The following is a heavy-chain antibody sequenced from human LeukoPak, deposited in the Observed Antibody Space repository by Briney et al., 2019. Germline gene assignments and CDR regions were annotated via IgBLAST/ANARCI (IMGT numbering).Heavy chain of an antibody. Sequence: NPSETLSLTCTVSGGSITSTSYYWGCIRQPPGKGLQWIGSIYYSGSTYYNPSLKSRVTISVDTSKIQFSLKLSSVTAADTAVYYCARHPYDYVWGSYRYTGWFDPWGQGTLVTVSS. CDR2: IYYSGST. D-gene: IGHD3-16*02. V-gene: IGHV4-39*01. CDR3: ARHPYDYVWGSYRYTGWFDP. J-gene: IGHJ5*02. CDR1: GGSITSTSYY.